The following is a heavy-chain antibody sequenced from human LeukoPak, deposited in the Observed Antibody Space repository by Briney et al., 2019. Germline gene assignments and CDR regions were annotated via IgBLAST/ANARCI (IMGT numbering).Heavy chain of an antibody. CDR3: AREEEAGGRNYFDY. D-gene: IGHD3-16*01. V-gene: IGHV3-21*01. CDR1: GFTFSSYS. Sequence: PGGSLRLSCAASGFTFSSYSMNWVRQAPGKGLEWVSSISSSSSYIYYADSVKGRFTISRDNAKNSLYLQMNNLRAEDTAVYYCAREEEAGGRNYFDYWGQGTLVTVSS. J-gene: IGHJ4*02. CDR2: ISSSSSYI.